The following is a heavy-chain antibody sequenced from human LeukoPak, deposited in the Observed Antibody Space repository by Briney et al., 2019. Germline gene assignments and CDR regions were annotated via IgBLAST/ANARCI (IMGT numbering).Heavy chain of an antibody. Sequence: PGGSLRLSCAASGFILSNYAMNWVRQAPGKGLEWVAFMGGSSSTMHYADSVKGRFIISRDNANNSLYLQMNSLRAEDTAVYYCARDGGSKGVYYYWGQGTLVTVSS. J-gene: IGHJ4*02. V-gene: IGHV3-48*01. CDR1: GFILSNYA. CDR3: ARDGGSKGVYYY. D-gene: IGHD2-8*01. CDR2: MGGSSSTM.